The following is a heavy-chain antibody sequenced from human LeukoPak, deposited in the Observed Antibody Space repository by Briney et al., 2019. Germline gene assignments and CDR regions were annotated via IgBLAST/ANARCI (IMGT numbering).Heavy chain of an antibody. V-gene: IGHV4-59*08. J-gene: IGHJ4*02. CDR2: IYYSGST. CDR3: ARSTLGSPYYFDY. CDR1: GGSNSSYY. Sequence: NPSETLSLTCTVSGGSNSSYYWSWIRQPPGKGLEWIGYIYYSGSTNYNPSLKSRVTISVDTSKNQFSLKLSSVTAADTAVYYCARSTLGSPYYFDYWGQGTLVTVSS. D-gene: IGHD2-15*01.